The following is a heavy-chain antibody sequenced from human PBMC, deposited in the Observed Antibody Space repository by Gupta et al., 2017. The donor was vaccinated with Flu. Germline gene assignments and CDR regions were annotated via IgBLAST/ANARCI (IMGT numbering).Heavy chain of an antibody. V-gene: IGHV3-23*01. Sequence: WFRQAQGKGLEWVSAISGSAGSTYYADSVKGRFTISRDNSKGTLYLQVNSLRAEDTALYYCAKHTVTNYFDSWGQGTLVTVSS. CDR2: ISGSAGST. J-gene: IGHJ4*02. CDR3: AKHTVTNYFDS. D-gene: IGHD4-17*01.